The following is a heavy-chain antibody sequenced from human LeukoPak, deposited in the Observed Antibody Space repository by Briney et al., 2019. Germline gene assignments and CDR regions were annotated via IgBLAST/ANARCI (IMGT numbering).Heavy chain of an antibody. CDR1: GFSFSIYN. D-gene: IGHD3-9*01. CDR2: ITMSSTCI. CDR3: ARVLRDYYFDY. J-gene: IGHJ4*02. V-gene: IGHV3-21*01. Sequence: PGGSLRLSCAASGFSFSIYNMNWVRQAPGKGLEWVSSITMSSTCIYYADSVKGRFTISRDNAKNSLSLQMNSLRAEDTAVYYCARVLRDYYFDYWGQGTLVTVSS.